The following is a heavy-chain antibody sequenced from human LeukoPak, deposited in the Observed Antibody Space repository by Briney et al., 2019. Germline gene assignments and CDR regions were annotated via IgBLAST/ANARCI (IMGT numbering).Heavy chain of an antibody. J-gene: IGHJ3*02. D-gene: IGHD2-8*01. Sequence: SVKVSCKASGCTFSSCAISWVREAHGQGLEWMGRIIHILGIANYAQKLQGRVTITADKSTSTAYMELSSLRSEDTAVYYCAGGTTNTKGAFDMWGQGTMVTVSS. V-gene: IGHV1-69*04. CDR1: GCTFSSCA. CDR3: AGGTTNTKGAFDM. CDR2: IIHILGIA.